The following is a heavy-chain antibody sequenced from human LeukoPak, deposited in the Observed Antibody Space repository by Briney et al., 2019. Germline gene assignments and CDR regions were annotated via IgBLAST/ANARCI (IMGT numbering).Heavy chain of an antibody. Sequence: SETLSLTCTVSGGSIGSGSDYWSWIRQPAGRGLEWIGRIYTTGSTNYNPSLKSRVTMSLDTSKNQFSLRLSSVTAADTAVYYCARAILVPGDERGMDVWGHGTTVTVSS. D-gene: IGHD2-21*01. J-gene: IGHJ6*02. CDR3: ARAILVPGDERGMDV. CDR2: IYTTGST. V-gene: IGHV4-61*02. CDR1: GGSIGSGSDY.